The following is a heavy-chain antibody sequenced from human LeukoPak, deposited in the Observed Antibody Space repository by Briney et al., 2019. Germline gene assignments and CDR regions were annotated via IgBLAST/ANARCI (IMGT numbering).Heavy chain of an antibody. D-gene: IGHD1-26*01. CDR1: GFSFSSYA. J-gene: IGHJ4*01. CDR3: ARQFGGSYGY. Sequence: GGSLRLSCAASGFSFSSYAMNWVRQAPGKGLEWVSSITSSSDIYYADSVKGRFTISRDNAKNSLYLEMNSLGAEDTAVYYCARQFGGSYGYWGQEPWSPSPQ. V-gene: IGHV3-21*01. CDR2: ITSSSDI.